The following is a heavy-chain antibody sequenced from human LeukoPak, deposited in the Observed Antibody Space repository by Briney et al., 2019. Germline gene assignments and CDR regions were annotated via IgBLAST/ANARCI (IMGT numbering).Heavy chain of an antibody. CDR3: AKDTFASTYYYDSSGNDY. Sequence: GGSLRLSCAASGFSFSTYAMSWVRQAPGKGLEWVSVMSGSGDRIFYADSVKGRFTISRDNSKNTLYLQMNSLTGEDTAVYYCAKDTFASTYYYDSSGNDYWGQGTLVTVSS. V-gene: IGHV3-23*01. D-gene: IGHD3-22*01. J-gene: IGHJ4*02. CDR1: GFSFSTYA. CDR2: MSGSGDRI.